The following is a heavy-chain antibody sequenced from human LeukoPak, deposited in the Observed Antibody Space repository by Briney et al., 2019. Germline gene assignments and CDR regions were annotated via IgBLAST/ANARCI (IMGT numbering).Heavy chain of an antibody. CDR3: TIRTIIGSFDY. V-gene: IGHV3-15*01. D-gene: IGHD2-2*01. CDR2: IKSKTDGGTT. J-gene: IGHJ4*02. Sequence: PGGSLRLSCAASGFTFSNAWMSSVRQAPGKGLEWVGRIKSKTDGGTTDYVAPVKGRFTISRDYSKNTLYLQMNSLKTEDTAVYYCTIRTIIGSFDYWGQGTLVTVSS. CDR1: GFTFSNAW.